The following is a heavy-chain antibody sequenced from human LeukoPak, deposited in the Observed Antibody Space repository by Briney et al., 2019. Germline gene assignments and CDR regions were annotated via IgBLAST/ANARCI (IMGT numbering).Heavy chain of an antibody. V-gene: IGHV3-23*01. D-gene: IGHD2-2*01. Sequence: PGGSLRLSCAASGFTFSSYAMSWVRQAPGKGLEWVSAISGSGGSTYYADSVKGRFTISRDNSKNTLYLQMNSLRAEDTAVYYCARGLGYCGSTSCFHDAFDIWGQGTMVTVSS. CDR3: ARGLGYCGSTSCFHDAFDI. J-gene: IGHJ3*02. CDR1: GFTFSSYA. CDR2: ISGSGGST.